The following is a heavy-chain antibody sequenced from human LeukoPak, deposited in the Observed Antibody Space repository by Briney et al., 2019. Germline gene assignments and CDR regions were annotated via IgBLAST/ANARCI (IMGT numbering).Heavy chain of an antibody. D-gene: IGHD3-22*01. J-gene: IGHJ4*02. V-gene: IGHV7-4-1*02. CDR2: INTNTGNP. Sequence: ASVKVSCKASGYTFTSYAMNWVRQAPGQGLEWMGWINTNTGNPTYAQGFTGRFVFSLDTSVSTAYLQISSLKAEDTAVYCCARAPREYYYDSSGPRYYFDYWGQGTLVTVSS. CDR3: ARAPREYYYDSSGPRYYFDY. CDR1: GYTFTSYA.